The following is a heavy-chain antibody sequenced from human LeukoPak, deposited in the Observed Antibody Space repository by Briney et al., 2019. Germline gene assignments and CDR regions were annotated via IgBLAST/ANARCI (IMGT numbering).Heavy chain of an antibody. D-gene: IGHD1-26*01. V-gene: IGHV3-9*03. J-gene: IGHJ3*02. Sequence: GGTLSLSCAASRFTFEEYAMHCVPQSPGTDLEGVTCISWNSGSIGNVDSVKGRFTISRDNAKNSLYLQMDNLSAEDMALYYCAKGVGARTEDAFDIWGQGTMVTVSS. CDR1: RFTFEEYA. CDR2: ISWNSGSI. CDR3: AKGVGARTEDAFDI.